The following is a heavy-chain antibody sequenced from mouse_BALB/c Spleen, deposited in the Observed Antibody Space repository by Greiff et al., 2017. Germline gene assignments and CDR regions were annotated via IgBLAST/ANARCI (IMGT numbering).Heavy chain of an antibody. Sequence: QVQLQQSGAELMKPGASVKISCKATGYTFSSYWIEWVKQRPGHGLEWIGEILPGSGSTNYNEKFKGKATFTADTSSNTAYMQLSSLTSEDSAVYYCARGAARATFSFAYWGQGTLVTVSA. D-gene: IGHD3-1*01. V-gene: IGHV1-9*01. CDR1: GYTFSSYW. CDR3: ARGAARATFSFAY. CDR2: ILPGSGST. J-gene: IGHJ3*01.